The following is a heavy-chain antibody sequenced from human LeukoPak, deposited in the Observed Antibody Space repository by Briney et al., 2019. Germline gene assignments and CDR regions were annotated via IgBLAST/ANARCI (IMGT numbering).Heavy chain of an antibody. D-gene: IGHD6-19*01. J-gene: IGHJ6*04. CDR1: GFTFSSYG. V-gene: IGHV3-30*18. CDR2: ISYDGSNK. Sequence: PGRSLRLSCAASGFTFSSYGMHWVRQAPGKGLEWVAVISYDGSNKYYADSVKGRFTISRDSSKNTLYLQMNSLRAEDTAVYYCAKDLEVGQWLGRPYYYYGMDVCGKGTTVTVSS. CDR3: AKDLEVGQWLGRPYYYYGMDV.